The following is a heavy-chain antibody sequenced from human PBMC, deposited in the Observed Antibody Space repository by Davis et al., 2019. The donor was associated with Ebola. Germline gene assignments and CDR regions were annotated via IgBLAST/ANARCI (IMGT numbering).Heavy chain of an antibody. D-gene: IGHD2-2*01. Sequence: GGPLRLSCAASGFTFSSYGMNWVRQAPGKGLEWVSSISSSSSYIYYADSVKGRFTISRDNAKNSLYLQMNSLRAEDTAVYYCAKGKDCISTSCYVGYYYYGMDVWGQGTTVTVSS. J-gene: IGHJ6*02. CDR3: AKGKDCISTSCYVGYYYYGMDV. CDR1: GFTFSSYG. CDR2: ISSSSSYI. V-gene: IGHV3-21*04.